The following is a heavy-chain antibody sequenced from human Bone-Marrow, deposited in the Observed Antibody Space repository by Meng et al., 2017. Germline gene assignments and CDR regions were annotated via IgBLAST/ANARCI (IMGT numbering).Heavy chain of an antibody. D-gene: IGHD3-22*01. CDR1: GYSFNTYW. CDR3: GGRGRDTAYYDSSGFA. V-gene: IGHV5-51*01. CDR2: INPGDSST. Sequence: GESLKISCEGSGYSFNTYWISWVRQVPGRGLEWMGIINPGDSSTMYSASFQGQVTISADKSSTTVYLQWSSLKASDTAMYYCGGRGRDTAYYDSSGFAWGQGTLVTVSS. J-gene: IGHJ5*02.